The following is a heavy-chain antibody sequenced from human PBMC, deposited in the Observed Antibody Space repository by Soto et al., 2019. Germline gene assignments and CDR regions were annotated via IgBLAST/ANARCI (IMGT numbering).Heavy chain of an antibody. D-gene: IGHD2-2*01. Sequence: ASVKVSCKASGYSFTSYVIYWVRQAPGQRLEWMGWINAGNGNTKSSQKFQARVTITSDTSASTAYMELSSLRSEDTAVYFCARGVENIVVVLDVFGYYGMDVWVQGTTVTVS. CDR1: GYSFTSYV. J-gene: IGHJ6*02. CDR3: ARGVENIVVVLDVFGYYGMDV. V-gene: IGHV1-3*01. CDR2: INAGNGNT.